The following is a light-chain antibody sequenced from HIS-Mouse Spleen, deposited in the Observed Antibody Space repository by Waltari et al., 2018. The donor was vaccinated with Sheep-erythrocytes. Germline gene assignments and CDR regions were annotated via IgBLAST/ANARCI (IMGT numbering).Light chain of an antibody. CDR1: QGISSS. J-gene: IGKJ4*01. CDR3: QQFNSYPLT. Sequence: AIELTQSPPSLSPSVGDSVTLTRRANQGISSSLAWYQQKPGKAPKLLIYDASSLESGVPSRFSGSGSGTDFTLTISSLQPEDFATYYCQQFNSYPLTFGGGTKVEIK. V-gene: IGKV1-13*02. CDR2: DAS.